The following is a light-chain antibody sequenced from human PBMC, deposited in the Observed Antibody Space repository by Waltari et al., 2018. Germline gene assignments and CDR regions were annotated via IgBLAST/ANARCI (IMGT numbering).Light chain of an antibody. Sequence: QSALTQPASVSGSPGQSITISCTGTSSDVGGYNYVSWYQQYPGKAPQLMIYDVNNRPSGGSIRLSGSKSGNTASLTISGLQAEEEADYYCSSYTSSSTPVFGGGTKLTVL. CDR3: SSYTSSSTPV. V-gene: IGLV2-14*03. CDR1: SSDVGGYNY. CDR2: DVN. J-gene: IGLJ3*02.